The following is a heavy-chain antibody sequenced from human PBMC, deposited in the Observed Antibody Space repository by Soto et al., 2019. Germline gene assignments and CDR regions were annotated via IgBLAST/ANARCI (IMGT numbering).Heavy chain of an antibody. D-gene: IGHD3-10*01. J-gene: IGHJ3*02. V-gene: IGHV3-33*01. CDR1: GFTYGHFG. CDR3: ARDAYGTAGQGGAFDI. Sequence: QVQLVESGGGVVQPGRSLRLSCATSGFTYGHFGMHWARQAPGKGLERVAVIWHDGSKKLYADSVKGRFTISRDDSKNTLDLQMNSLRVEDTALYYCARDAYGTAGQGGAFDIWGQGTMVIVSS. CDR2: IWHDGSKK.